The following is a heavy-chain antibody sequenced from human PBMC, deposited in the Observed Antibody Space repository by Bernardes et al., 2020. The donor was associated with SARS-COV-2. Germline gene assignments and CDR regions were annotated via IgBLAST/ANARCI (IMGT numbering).Heavy chain of an antibody. CDR3: ASTKWNDEA. CDR2: INSNGGST. CDR1: GFTISPSA. D-gene: IGHD1-1*01. V-gene: IGHV3-64*04. J-gene: IGHJ5*02. Sequence: GFLSPSSSASGFTISPSAMHWVRPPPGKGLQYVSAINSNGGSTYYADSVKGRFTISRDNSKNTLYLQMDSLRDEDTAVYYCASTKWNDEAWGQGTLVTVSS.